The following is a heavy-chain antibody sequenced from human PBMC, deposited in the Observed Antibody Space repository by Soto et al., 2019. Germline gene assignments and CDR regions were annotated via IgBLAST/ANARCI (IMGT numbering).Heavy chain of an antibody. CDR3: APLSVSLSGPYGIHV. D-gene: IGHD2-15*01. CDR1: GDSISSAYF. Sequence: SETLSLTCAVSGDSISSAYFWAWIRQPPGKGLEWIGSIYHSGTTYYNPSFNSRVTISVDTSKNQFSLKLSSVTAADSAVYYCAPLSVSLSGPYGIHVWGQGTTVTVSS. V-gene: IGHV4-38-2*01. CDR2: IYHSGTT. J-gene: IGHJ6*02.